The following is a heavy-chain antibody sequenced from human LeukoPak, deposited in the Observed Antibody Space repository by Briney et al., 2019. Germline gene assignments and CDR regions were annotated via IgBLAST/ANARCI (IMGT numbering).Heavy chain of an antibody. V-gene: IGHV5-51*01. Sequence: GEPLKISCKGSGYNFATNWIGWVRKMPGKGLEWMGIIYPGDSDTRYSPSFQGQVTISADNSISTAYLQWSSLKASDTATYYCARPQVVVVTTVAFDIWGQGTMVTVSS. D-gene: IGHD2-21*02. CDR2: IYPGDSDT. J-gene: IGHJ3*02. CDR3: ARPQVVVVTTVAFDI. CDR1: GYNFATNW.